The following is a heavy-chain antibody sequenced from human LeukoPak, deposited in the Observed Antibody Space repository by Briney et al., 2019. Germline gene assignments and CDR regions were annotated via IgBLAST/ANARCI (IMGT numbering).Heavy chain of an antibody. CDR2: ISGSGGST. CDR1: GFTFSSYA. V-gene: IGHV3-23*01. CDR3: ARQSSGYSFS. D-gene: IGHD3-22*01. Sequence: GGSLSFSGAGPGFTFSSYAMSWVRQGQGKGLKGVSLISGSGGSTYYADSVKGRFTISRDNSKNTLYLQMNSQSAEDTAVYYCARQSSGYSFSWGQGTLVTVSS. J-gene: IGHJ4*02.